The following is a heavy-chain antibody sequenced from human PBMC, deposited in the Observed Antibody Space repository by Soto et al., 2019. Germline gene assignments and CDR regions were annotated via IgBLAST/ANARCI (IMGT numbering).Heavy chain of an antibody. Sequence: QVQLQESGPGLVKPSETLSLTCTVSGGSISSYYWSWIRQPPGKGLEWIGYIYYSGSTNYNPSLKSRVTISVDTSKNQFSLKLSSVTAADTAVYYCASGARTPPTYSSSWNNWYFDLWGRGTLVTVSS. CDR3: ASGARTPPTYSSSWNNWYFDL. CDR2: IYYSGST. J-gene: IGHJ2*01. D-gene: IGHD6-13*01. V-gene: IGHV4-59*01. CDR1: GGSISSYY.